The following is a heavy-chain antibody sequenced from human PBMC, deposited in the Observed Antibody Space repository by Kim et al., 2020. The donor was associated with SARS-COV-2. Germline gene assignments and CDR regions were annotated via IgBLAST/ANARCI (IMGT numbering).Heavy chain of an antibody. Sequence: SETLSLTCAVYGGSFSGYYWSWIRQPPGKGLEWIGEINHSGSTNYNPSLKSRVTISVDTSKNQFSLKLSSVTAADTAVYYCSSVSSSRTDCSSTSCYTNYYYYYGMDVWGQGTSVTVSS. CDR1: GGSFSGYY. CDR2: INHSGST. D-gene: IGHD2-2*01. V-gene: IGHV4-34*01. J-gene: IGHJ6*02. CDR3: SSVSSSRTDCSSTSCYTNYYYYYGMDV.